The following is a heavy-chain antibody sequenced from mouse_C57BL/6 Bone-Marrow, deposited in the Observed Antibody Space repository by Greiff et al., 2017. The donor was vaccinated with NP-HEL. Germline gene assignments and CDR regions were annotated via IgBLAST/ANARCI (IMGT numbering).Heavy chain of an antibody. CDR2: IYPGSGST. D-gene: IGHD1-1*01. CDR3: ARDYYGSRKGLDY. CDR1: GYTFTSYW. V-gene: IGHV1-55*01. Sequence: VQLQQPGAELVKPGASVKMSCKASGYTFTSYWITWVKQRPGQGLEWIGDIYPGSGSTNYNEKFKSKATLTVDTSSSTAYMQLSSLTSEDSAVYYCARDYYGSRKGLDYWGQGTTLTVSS. J-gene: IGHJ2*01.